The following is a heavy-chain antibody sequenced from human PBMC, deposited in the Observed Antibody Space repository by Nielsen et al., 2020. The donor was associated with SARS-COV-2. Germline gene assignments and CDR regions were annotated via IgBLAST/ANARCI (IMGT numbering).Heavy chain of an antibody. CDR1: GFTFSSYA. CDR3: AKDIKRRYFDL. J-gene: IGHJ2*01. V-gene: IGHV3-23*01. Sequence: GESLKISCAASGFTFSSYAMSWVRQAPGKGLEWVSAISGSGGSTYYADSVKGRFTISRDNSKNTLYLQMNSLRAEDTAVYYCAKDIKRRYFDLWGRGTLVTVSS. CDR2: ISGSGGST.